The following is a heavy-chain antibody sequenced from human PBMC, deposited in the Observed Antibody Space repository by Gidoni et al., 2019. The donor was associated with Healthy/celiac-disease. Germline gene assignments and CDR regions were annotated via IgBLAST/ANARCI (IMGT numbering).Heavy chain of an antibody. CDR3: ARDRATRGATISY. V-gene: IGHV3-33*01. D-gene: IGHD5-12*01. Sequence: PGKGLEWVAVIWYDGSNKYYADSVKGRFTISRDNSKNTLYLQMNSLRAEDTAVYYCARDRATRGATISYWGQGTLVTVSS. CDR2: IWYDGSNK. J-gene: IGHJ4*02.